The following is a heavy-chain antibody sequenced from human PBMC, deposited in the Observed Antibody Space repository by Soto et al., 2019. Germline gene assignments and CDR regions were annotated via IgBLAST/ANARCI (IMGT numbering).Heavy chain of an antibody. V-gene: IGHV1-69*01. CDR1: GVSFNNNG. J-gene: IGHJ6*02. D-gene: IGHD3-10*01. Sequence: QVQLVQSGAEVKKPGSSVKVSCKTSGVSFNNNGIGWVRQAPGHGLEWMGGVSPPFRTSNYARKFQGSISITSDASTGTVNMELNSLTSEDTAQYYCARVLYYGSGSYSPYGMDVWGHGTTVNVTS. CDR3: ARVLYYGSGSYSPYGMDV. CDR2: VSPPFRTS.